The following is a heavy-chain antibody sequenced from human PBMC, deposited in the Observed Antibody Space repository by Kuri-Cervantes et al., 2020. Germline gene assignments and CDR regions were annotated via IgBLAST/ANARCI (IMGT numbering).Heavy chain of an antibody. V-gene: IGHV1-46*01. CDR1: GYTFTSYY. J-gene: IGHJ3*02. Sequence: ASVKVSCKASGYTFTSYYMHWVRQAPGQGLEWMGIINPSGGSTSYAQKFQGRVTITADESTSTAYMELSSLRSEDTAVYYCARAHGEGAFDIWGQGTMVTVSS. D-gene: IGHD4-17*01. CDR3: ARAHGEGAFDI. CDR2: INPSGGST.